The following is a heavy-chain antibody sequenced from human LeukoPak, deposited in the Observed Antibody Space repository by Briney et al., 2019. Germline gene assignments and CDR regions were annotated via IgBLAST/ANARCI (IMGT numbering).Heavy chain of an antibody. Sequence: SETLSLTCTVSGGSISSYYWSWIRQPPGKGMEYIEYISYSGSTNYNPSLKSRVTISVDTSKNQFSLKLSSVTAADTAVYYCARRRLGNYDLDYWGQGTLVTVSS. CDR3: ARRRLGNYDLDY. CDR2: ISYSGST. CDR1: GGSISSYY. D-gene: IGHD1-7*01. J-gene: IGHJ4*02. V-gene: IGHV4-59*08.